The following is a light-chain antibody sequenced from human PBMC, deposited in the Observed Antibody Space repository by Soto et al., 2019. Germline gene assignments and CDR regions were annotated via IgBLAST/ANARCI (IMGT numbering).Light chain of an antibody. CDR2: EVS. CDR1: SSDVGGYNY. V-gene: IGLV2-14*01. J-gene: IGLJ2*01. Sequence: QSALTQPASVSGSPGQSITISCTGTSSDVGGYNYVSWYQQHPGKAPKLMIYEVSYWPSGVSNRFSGSKSGNTASLTISGLQAEDEADYYCSSYTSSSTVVFGGGTKVTVL. CDR3: SSYTSSSTVV.